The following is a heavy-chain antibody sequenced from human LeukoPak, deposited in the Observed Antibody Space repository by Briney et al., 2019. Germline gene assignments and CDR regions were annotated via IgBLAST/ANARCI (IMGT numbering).Heavy chain of an antibody. CDR3: AKGLWLRFRALTYGMDV. CDR1: GFTVSSNY. V-gene: IGHV3-53*05. CDR2: IYSGGST. Sequence: PGGSLRLSCAASGFTVSSNYMSWVRQAPGKGLEWVSVIYSGGSTYYADSVKGRFTISRDNSRNTLYLQMNSLRAEDTAVYYCAKGLWLRFRALTYGMDVWGQGTTVTVSS. J-gene: IGHJ6*02. D-gene: IGHD5-12*01.